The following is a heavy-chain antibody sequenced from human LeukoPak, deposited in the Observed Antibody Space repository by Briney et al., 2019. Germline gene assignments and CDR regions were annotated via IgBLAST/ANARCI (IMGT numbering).Heavy chain of an antibody. J-gene: IGHJ4*02. CDR2: IYYSGST. CDR3: ARLSSSWSSKHFDY. D-gene: IGHD6-13*01. CDR1: GGSISSSSYY. V-gene: IGHV4-39*01. Sequence: PSETLSLTCTVSGGSISSSSYYWGWIRQPPGKGLERIGSIYYSGSTYYNPSLKSRVTISVDTSKNQFSLKLSSVTAADTAVYYCARLSSSWSSKHFDYWGQGTLVTVSS.